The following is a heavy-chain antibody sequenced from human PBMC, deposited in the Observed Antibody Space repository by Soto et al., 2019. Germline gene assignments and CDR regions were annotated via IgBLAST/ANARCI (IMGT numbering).Heavy chain of an antibody. J-gene: IGHJ5*02. CDR1: GYSLTNHD. V-gene: IGHV1-8*01. CDR3: ARMATFGSLNLFEP. Sequence: GASLQVSCEASGYSLTNHDVCCVRQEPGHGLEWMGWMNPGSGDTGYEQKFQGIVTMTRDISIATAYMELSSLRSDDTAREDCARMATFGSLNLFEPWGQGTWVTVS. D-gene: IGHD3-16*01. CDR2: MNPGSGDT.